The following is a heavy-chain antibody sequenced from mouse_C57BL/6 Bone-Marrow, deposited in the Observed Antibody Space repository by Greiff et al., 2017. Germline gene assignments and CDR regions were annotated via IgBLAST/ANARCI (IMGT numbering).Heavy chain of an antibody. Sequence: VKLKQSGPGLVQPSQSLSITCTVSGFSLTSYGVHWVRQSPGKGLEWLGVIWSGGSTDYNAAFISRLSISKDNSKSQVFFKMNSLQADDTAIYYCARNRGLRGAWFAYWCQGTLVTVSA. CDR1: GFSLTSYG. CDR2: IWSGGST. CDR3: ARNRGLRGAWFAY. D-gene: IGHD2-4*01. V-gene: IGHV2-2*01. J-gene: IGHJ3*01.